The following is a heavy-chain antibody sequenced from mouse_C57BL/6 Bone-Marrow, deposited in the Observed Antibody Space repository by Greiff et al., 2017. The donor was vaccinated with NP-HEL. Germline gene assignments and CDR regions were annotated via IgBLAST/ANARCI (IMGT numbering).Heavy chain of an antibody. CDR2: IDPANGNT. J-gene: IGHJ4*01. CDR3: ADSSGYVGYAMDY. Sequence: VQLKESVAELVRPGASVKLSCTASGFNIKNTYMHWVKQRPEQGLEWIGRIDPANGNTKYAPKFQGKATITADTSSNTAYLQLSSLTSEDTAIYYCADSSGYVGYAMDYWGQGTSVTVSS. CDR1: GFNIKNTY. V-gene: IGHV14-3*01. D-gene: IGHD3-2*02.